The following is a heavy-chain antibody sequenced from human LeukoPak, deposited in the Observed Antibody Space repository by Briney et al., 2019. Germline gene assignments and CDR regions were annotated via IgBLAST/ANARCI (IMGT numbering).Heavy chain of an antibody. J-gene: IGHJ4*02. Sequence: GGSLRLSCATSGFTVSSNYMSWVRQAPGKGLEWVSVVYSGGSTYYADSVKGRFTISRDNSKNTLYLQMNSLRAEDTAVYYCARGADIVVVPAVLNFDYWGQGTLVTVSS. CDR3: ARGADIVVVPAVLNFDY. D-gene: IGHD2-2*01. V-gene: IGHV3-66*01. CDR1: GFTVSSNY. CDR2: VYSGGST.